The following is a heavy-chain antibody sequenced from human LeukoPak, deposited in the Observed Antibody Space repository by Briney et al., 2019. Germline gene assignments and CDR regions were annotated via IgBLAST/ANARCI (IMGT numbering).Heavy chain of an antibody. CDR3: ARKGYYDSGTFDI. CDR2: ITSSGSYI. D-gene: IGHD3-22*01. Sequence: PGGSLRLSCAVSGFSFGSYSMNWVRQAPGKGLEWVSSITSSGSYINYADSVKGRFTTSRDNAKNSLYLQMNSLRDEDTAVYYCARKGYYDSGTFDIWGQGTMVTVSS. CDR1: GFSFGSYS. J-gene: IGHJ3*02. V-gene: IGHV3-21*01.